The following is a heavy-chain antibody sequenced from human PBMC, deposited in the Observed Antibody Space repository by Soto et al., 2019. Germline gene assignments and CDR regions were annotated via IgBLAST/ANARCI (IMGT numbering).Heavy chain of an antibody. D-gene: IGHD6-6*01. CDR1: GGTFSSYA. V-gene: IGHV1-69*13. CDR2: IIPIFGTA. CDR3: ARGTHIAAHYYYYGMDV. Sequence: SVKVSCKASGGTFSSYAISWVRQAPGQGLEWMGGIIPIFGTANYAQKFQGRVTITADESTSTAYMELSSLRSEDTAVYYCARGTHIAAHYYYYGMDVWGQGTTVTVSS. J-gene: IGHJ6*02.